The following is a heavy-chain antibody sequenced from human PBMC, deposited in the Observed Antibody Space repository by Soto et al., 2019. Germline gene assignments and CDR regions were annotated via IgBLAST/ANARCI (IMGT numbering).Heavy chain of an antibody. CDR1: GFTFSRYW. J-gene: IGHJ4*02. V-gene: IGHV3-74*01. Sequence: GGSLRLSCAASGFTFSRYWMPWVRQAPGKGLVWVSRMNSDGTTINYADSVKGRFTISRDNAKNTLYLQVNSLSAEDTAVYYCATPGPCRFDYWGQGTLVTVSS. D-gene: IGHD2-15*01. CDR2: MNSDGTTI. CDR3: ATPGPCRFDY.